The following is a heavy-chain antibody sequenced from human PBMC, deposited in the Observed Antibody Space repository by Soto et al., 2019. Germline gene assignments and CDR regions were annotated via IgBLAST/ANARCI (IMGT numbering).Heavy chain of an antibody. Sequence: QVQLQESGPGLVKPSETLSLTCTVSGGSISSYYWSRIRQPPGKGLEWIGYTYYSGSTNYNPSLKSRVTISVDTSKNQFSLKLSSVTAADTAVYYCARRWGRTFDYWGQGTLVTVSS. CDR2: TYYSGST. D-gene: IGHD1-26*01. J-gene: IGHJ4*02. CDR1: GGSISSYY. V-gene: IGHV4-59*08. CDR3: ARRWGRTFDY.